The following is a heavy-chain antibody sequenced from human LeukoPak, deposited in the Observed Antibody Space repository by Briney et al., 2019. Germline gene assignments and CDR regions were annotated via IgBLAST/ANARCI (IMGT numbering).Heavy chain of an antibody. D-gene: IGHD5-12*01. CDR3: ARRARAIDN. J-gene: IGHJ4*02. Sequence: QASETLSLTCTVSGGSISNNYWSWIRQAPGKGLEWIGFIYYSGSTNYNPSLKSRVTISVDTSKNQFSLKLSSVTATDTAVYYCARRARAIDNWGQGTLVTVSS. V-gene: IGHV4-59*08. CDR2: IYYSGST. CDR1: GGSISNNY.